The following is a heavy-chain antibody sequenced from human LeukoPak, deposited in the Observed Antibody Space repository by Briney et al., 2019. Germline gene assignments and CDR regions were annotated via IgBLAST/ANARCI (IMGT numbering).Heavy chain of an antibody. CDR3: ARDADSSGYYLINWFDP. Sequence: PGGSLRLSCSASGFTFSSYAMHWVRQAPGKGLEYVSAIGISGASTYYADSVKGRFTISRDNSKNTLYLQMNSLRAEDTAVYYCARDADSSGYYLINWFDPWGQGTLVTVSS. D-gene: IGHD3-22*01. CDR2: IGISGAST. CDR1: GFTFSSYA. J-gene: IGHJ5*02. V-gene: IGHV3-64*04.